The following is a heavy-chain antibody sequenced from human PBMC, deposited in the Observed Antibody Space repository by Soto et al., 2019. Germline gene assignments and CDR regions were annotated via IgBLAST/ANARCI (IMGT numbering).Heavy chain of an antibody. CDR3: AREGDVPYYYYGMDV. CDR2: ISTYNGKT. Sequence: QVQLVQSGGEVRKPGASVTVSCKASGYTFSRYGMSWVRQAPGQGLEWMGWISTYNGKTNYAQKFQDRVTMATDTSTSTVYLEMRSLTFDDTAVYYCAREGDVPYYYYGMDVWGQGTTVSFSS. J-gene: IGHJ6*02. CDR1: GYTFSRYG. V-gene: IGHV1-18*01. D-gene: IGHD2-21*02.